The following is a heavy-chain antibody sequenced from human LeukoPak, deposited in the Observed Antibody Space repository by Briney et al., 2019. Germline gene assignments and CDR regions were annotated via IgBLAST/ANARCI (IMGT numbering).Heavy chain of an antibody. CDR3: ARYYYGSGSYAY. CDR2: IYYGGST. Sequence: SETLSLTCTVSGGSISSYYWSWIRQPPGKGLEWIGFIYYGGSTNYSPSLKSRVTISVDTSKNQFSLKLSSVTAADTAVYYCARYYYGSGSYAYWGQGTLVTVSS. V-gene: IGHV4-59*12. D-gene: IGHD3-10*01. J-gene: IGHJ4*02. CDR1: GGSISSYY.